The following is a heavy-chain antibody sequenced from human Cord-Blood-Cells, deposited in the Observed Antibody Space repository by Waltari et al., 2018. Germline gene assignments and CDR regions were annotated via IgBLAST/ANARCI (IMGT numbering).Heavy chain of an antibody. D-gene: IGHD3-10*01. CDR1: GGTFSSYA. CDR3: ASYYYGSGSYYGPYYYYGMDV. Sequence: QVQLVQSGAEVKKPGSSVKVSCKASGGTFSSYAISWVRQAPGQGLEWMGGSIPIFGTANYAQKFQGRVTITADESTSTAYMELSSLRSEDTAVYYCASYYYGSGSYYGPYYYYGMDVWGQGTTVTVSS. V-gene: IGHV1-69*01. CDR2: SIPIFGTA. J-gene: IGHJ6*02.